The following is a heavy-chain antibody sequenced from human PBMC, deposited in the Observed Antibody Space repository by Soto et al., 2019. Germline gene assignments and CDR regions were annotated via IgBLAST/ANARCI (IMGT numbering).Heavy chain of an antibody. D-gene: IGHD3-3*01. J-gene: IGHJ6*02. V-gene: IGHV3-30*18. CDR2: ISYDGSNK. Sequence: QVQLVESGGGVVQPGRSLRLSCAASGFTFSSYGMHWVRQAPGKGLEWVAVISYDGSNKYYEHSVKGRFTISRDNSKNTLYLQMNGLRAEDTAVYYCEKDVLRFLEWLAFYGMDVWGQGTTVTVSS. CDR1: GFTFSSYG. CDR3: EKDVLRFLEWLAFYGMDV.